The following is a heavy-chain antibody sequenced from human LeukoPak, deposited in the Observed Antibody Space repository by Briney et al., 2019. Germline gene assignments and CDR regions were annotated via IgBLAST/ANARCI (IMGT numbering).Heavy chain of an antibody. Sequence: ASVTVSCKASGYTFTSYGISWVRPAPGQGLEWVGWISAYNGNTNYAQKLQGRVTVTTDTSTSTAYMELRSLRSDDTAVYYCARDESRALRFLEWLPNWFDPWGQGTLVTVSS. D-gene: IGHD3-3*01. CDR2: ISAYNGNT. CDR3: ARDESRALRFLEWLPNWFDP. V-gene: IGHV1-18*01. CDR1: GYTFTSYG. J-gene: IGHJ5*02.